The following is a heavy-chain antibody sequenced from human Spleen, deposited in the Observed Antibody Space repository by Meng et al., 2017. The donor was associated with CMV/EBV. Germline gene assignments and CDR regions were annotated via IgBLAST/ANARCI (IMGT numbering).Heavy chain of an antibody. Sequence: GSLRLSCTVSGGPISSYYWSWIRQPPGKGLEWIGYIYYSGSTNYNPSLKSRVTISVDTSKNQFSLKLSSVTAADTAVYYCARGSWELHFDYWGQGALVTVSS. CDR1: GGPISSYY. D-gene: IGHD1-26*01. CDR2: IYYSGST. CDR3: ARGSWELHFDY. V-gene: IGHV4-59*01. J-gene: IGHJ4*02.